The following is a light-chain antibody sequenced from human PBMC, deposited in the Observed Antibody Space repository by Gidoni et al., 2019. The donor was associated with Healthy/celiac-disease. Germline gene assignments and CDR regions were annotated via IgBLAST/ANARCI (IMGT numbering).Light chain of an antibody. CDR2: YAS. V-gene: IGKV3-11*01. CDR1: QSVSSY. J-gene: IGKJ1*01. CDR3: QQRSNWPA. Sequence: ENVSTHSPATLSLSPGKSATLSCRASQSVSSYLAWYKQRPGQAPRLLIYYASNRATGIPARFSGSGSGTAFTLTISSLEPVDFAVYYCQQRSNWPAFGQGTKVEIK.